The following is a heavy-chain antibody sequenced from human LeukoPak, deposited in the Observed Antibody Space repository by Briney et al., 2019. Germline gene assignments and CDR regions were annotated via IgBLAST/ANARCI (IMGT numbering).Heavy chain of an antibody. J-gene: IGHJ6*03. CDR1: GYTFTGYY. Sequence: ASVKVSCKASGYTFTGYYMHWVRQAPGQGLEWMGWINPNSGGTNYAQKFQGRVTMTRDTSISTAYVELSRLRSDDTAVYYCARGPQDIVVVVAANSGYMDVWGKGTTVTVSS. CDR2: INPNSGGT. V-gene: IGHV1-2*02. D-gene: IGHD2-15*01. CDR3: ARGPQDIVVVVAANSGYMDV.